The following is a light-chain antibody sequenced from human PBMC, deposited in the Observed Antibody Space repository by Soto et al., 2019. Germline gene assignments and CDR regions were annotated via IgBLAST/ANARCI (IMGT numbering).Light chain of an antibody. CDR1: QSVSSN. Sequence: IVLTQSPGALSVSPGERATLSCRASQSVSSNLAWYQRKPGQAPRLLIYGASSRATGIPDRFSGSGSGTDFSLTISRLEPEDFAIYYCQQYDNSPVTFGQGTKVDIK. CDR3: QQYDNSPVT. V-gene: IGKV3-20*01. CDR2: GAS. J-gene: IGKJ1*01.